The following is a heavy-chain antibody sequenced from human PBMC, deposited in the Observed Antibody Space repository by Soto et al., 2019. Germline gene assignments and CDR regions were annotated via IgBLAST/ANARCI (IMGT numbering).Heavy chain of an antibody. Sequence: EVQLVESGGGLVQPGGSLRLSCAASGFTFSTHWMTWVRQAPGKGLEWVANINQDGSQRYYVGSVKGRFTISRDNAKNSLYLQMNSLRAEDTAVYYCARGTVRGVIIYWGQGTLVTVSS. CDR2: INQDGSQR. CDR3: ARGTVRGVIIY. J-gene: IGHJ4*02. D-gene: IGHD3-10*01. CDR1: GFTFSTHW. V-gene: IGHV3-7*03.